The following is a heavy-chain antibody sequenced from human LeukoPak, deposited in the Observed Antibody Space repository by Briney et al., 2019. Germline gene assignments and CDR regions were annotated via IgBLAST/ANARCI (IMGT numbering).Heavy chain of an antibody. Sequence: PSETLSLTCTVSGGSISSYYWSWIRQPPGKGLEWIGYIYYSGSTNYNPSLKSRVTISVDTSKNQFSLKLSSVTAADTAVYYCTSLIAAAGGDYWGQGTLVTVSS. CDR1: GGSISSYY. J-gene: IGHJ4*02. V-gene: IGHV4-59*01. D-gene: IGHD6-13*01. CDR2: IYYSGST. CDR3: TSLIAAAGGDY.